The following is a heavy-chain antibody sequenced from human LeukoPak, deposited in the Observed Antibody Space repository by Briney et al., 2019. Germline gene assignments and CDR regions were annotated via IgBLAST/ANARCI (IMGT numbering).Heavy chain of an antibody. CDR3: VRGDFWSGAAYYYYYMDV. J-gene: IGHJ6*03. CDR2: INSDGSST. V-gene: IGHV3-74*01. D-gene: IGHD3-3*01. CDR1: GFTFKSYW. Sequence: PGGSLRLSCAAPGFTFKSYWMHWVRQVPGGGLVWVSRINSDGSSTSYADCVKGRFTISRDNAKNTLFLQMNSLRAEDTAVYYCVRGDFWSGAAYYYYYMDVWGKGTTVTVSS.